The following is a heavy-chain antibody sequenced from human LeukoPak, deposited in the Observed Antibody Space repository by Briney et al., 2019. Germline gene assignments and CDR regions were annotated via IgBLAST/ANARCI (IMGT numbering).Heavy chain of an antibody. V-gene: IGHV2-5*02. J-gene: IGHJ4*02. CDR2: IYWDDDK. CDR3: AHSTTMVRGVIMPTHFDY. Sequence: SGPTLVNPTQTLTLTCTFSGFSLSTSGEAVGWVRQPPGQALEWLALIYWDDDKRYSPSLRSRLTITKDTSKNQVVLTMTNMDPVDTATYYCAHSTTMVRGVIMPTHFDYWGQGTLVTVSS. D-gene: IGHD3-10*01. CDR1: GFSLSTSGEA.